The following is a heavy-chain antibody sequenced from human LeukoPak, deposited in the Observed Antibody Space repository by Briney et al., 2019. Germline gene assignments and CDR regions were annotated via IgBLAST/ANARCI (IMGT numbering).Heavy chain of an antibody. CDR3: ARGPMVRGVIVWSWFDP. CDR2: IGSNGGST. Sequence: GGSLRLSCAASGFTFSSYAMHWVRQAPGKGLEYVSAIGSNGGSTYYANSVKGRFTISRDNSKNTLYLQMGSLRAEDMAVYYCARGPMVRGVIVWSWFDPWGQGTLVTVSS. D-gene: IGHD3-10*01. CDR1: GFTFSSYA. V-gene: IGHV3-64*01. J-gene: IGHJ5*02.